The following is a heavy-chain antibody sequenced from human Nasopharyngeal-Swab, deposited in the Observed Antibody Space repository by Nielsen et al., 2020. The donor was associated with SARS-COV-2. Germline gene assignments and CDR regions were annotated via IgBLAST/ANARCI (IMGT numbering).Heavy chain of an antibody. V-gene: IGHV3-73*01. CDR2: IGDKDHNYAT. CDR3: TTDFYFDY. J-gene: IGHJ4*02. Sequence: VRQAPGKGLEWVGRIGDKDHNYATTYGASVQGRFTISRGDSKNTAFLQMDSLKTEDTALYYCTTDFYFDYWGQGTLVTVSS.